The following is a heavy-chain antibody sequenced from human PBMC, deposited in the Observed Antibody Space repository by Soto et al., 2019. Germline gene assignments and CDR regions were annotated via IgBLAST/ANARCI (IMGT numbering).Heavy chain of an antibody. J-gene: IGHJ4*02. CDR3: ARPPGYISDWYYFDL. V-gene: IGHV1-2*02. CDR1: GYTFIDYY. D-gene: IGHD6-19*01. Sequence: QVQLVQSGAEVKKPGASVKVSCEGSGYTFIDYYMHWVRQAPGQGFEWMGRISPKSGGTNYAQKFQGRVTMAWDTSLNTAYMELSSLMSEDTAVYYCARPPGYISDWYYFDLWGQGTLVTVSS. CDR2: ISPKSGGT.